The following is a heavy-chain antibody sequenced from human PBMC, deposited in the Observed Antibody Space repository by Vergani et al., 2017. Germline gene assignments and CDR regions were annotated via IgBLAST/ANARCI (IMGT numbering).Heavy chain of an antibody. J-gene: IGHJ4*02. D-gene: IGHD3-22*01. Sequence: QVQLVQSGAEVKKPGSSVKVSCKASGGTFISYTISWVRQAPGQGLEWMGRIIPILGIANYAQKFQGRVTITADKSTSTAYMELSSLRSEDTAVYYCAGVSAPYGDSSGYYTFDYWGQGTLVTVSS. V-gene: IGHV1-69*02. CDR2: IIPILGIA. CDR3: AGVSAPYGDSSGYYTFDY. CDR1: GGTFISYT.